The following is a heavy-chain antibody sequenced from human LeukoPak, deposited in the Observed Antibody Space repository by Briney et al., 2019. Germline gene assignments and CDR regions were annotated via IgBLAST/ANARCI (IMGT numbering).Heavy chain of an antibody. CDR1: GGSISSGSYY. D-gene: IGHD6-13*01. V-gene: IGHV4-61*02. CDR2: IYTSGST. J-gene: IGHJ4*02. CDR3: ASTQQLDSFDY. Sequence: SETLSLTCTVSGGSISSGSYYWSWIRQPAGKGLEWIGRIYTSGSTNYNPSLKSRVTISVDTSKNQFSLKLSSVTAADTAVYYCASTQQLDSFDYWGQGTPVTVSS.